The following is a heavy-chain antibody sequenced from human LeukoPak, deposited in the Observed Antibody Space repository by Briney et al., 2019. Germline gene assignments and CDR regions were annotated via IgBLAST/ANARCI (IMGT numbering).Heavy chain of an antibody. D-gene: IGHD5-18*01. J-gene: IGHJ4*02. V-gene: IGHV1-8*01. CDR2: MNPNSGDT. CDR3: ARFLSPSELWSDY. CDR1: GYTFTSYD. Sequence: ASVTVSCKASGYTFTSYDINWVRQATGQGLEWMGWMNPNSGDTGYAQKFQGRVTMTRNTSISTAYMELSSLRSEDTAVYYCARFLSPSELWSDYWGQGALVTVSS.